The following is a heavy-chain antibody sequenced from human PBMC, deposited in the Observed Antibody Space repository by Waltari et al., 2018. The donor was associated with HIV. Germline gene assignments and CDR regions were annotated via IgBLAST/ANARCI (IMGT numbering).Heavy chain of an antibody. J-gene: IGHJ4*02. CDR3: SRVGAAAAVTLDY. V-gene: IGHV3-49*04. Sequence: EVQLVESGGGLVQPGRSLRLSCTAAGFTFGVRARSWVRQAPGRGLEWVGFTRSKTYGGTTEYAASVKGRFTISRDDSKSIAYLQMNSLKSEDTAVYYCSRVGAAAAVTLDYWGQGTLVTVSS. CDR1: GFTFGVRA. CDR2: TRSKTYGGTT. D-gene: IGHD6-13*01.